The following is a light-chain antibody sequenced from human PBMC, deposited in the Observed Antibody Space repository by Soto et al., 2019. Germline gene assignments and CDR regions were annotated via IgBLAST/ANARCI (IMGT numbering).Light chain of an antibody. CDR1: QSISTW. Sequence: DIQMTQSPSTLSASVGDRVTITCRASQSISTWLAWYQQKPGKAPKLLIYKASNLEGGVPSRFSGSGSGTEFNITISSLRPDDFATYCCQQYNASPLPFGGGTTVEFK. V-gene: IGKV1-5*03. CDR2: KAS. CDR3: QQYNASPLP. J-gene: IGKJ4*01.